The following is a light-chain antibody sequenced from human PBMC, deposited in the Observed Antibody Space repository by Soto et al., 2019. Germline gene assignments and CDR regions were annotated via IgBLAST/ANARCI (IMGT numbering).Light chain of an antibody. Sequence: ENVFTQSPGTLSLSPGESAPLSCRASQNVARNYLAWFQQRPGQAPRLLIYDASTRATGIPDRFSGSGSGTDFTLTISRLEPEDFAVYFCQQYATSPLAFGGGTKVDIK. CDR2: DAS. V-gene: IGKV3-20*01. CDR3: QQYATSPLA. CDR1: QNVARNY. J-gene: IGKJ4*01.